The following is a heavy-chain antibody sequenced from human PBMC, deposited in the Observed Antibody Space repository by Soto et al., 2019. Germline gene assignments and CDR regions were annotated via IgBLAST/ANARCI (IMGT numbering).Heavy chain of an antibody. Sequence: CSWNRKHPGKGLEWMGSINYSGSTYYNPSLKSRVTISLDTSKNQFSLKLSAVTAADTAVYYCARLFVFVPDAMLRTSISGTTGVYWGKGTLVT. CDR2: INYSGST. V-gene: IGHV4-39*01. CDR3: ARLFVFVPDAMLRTSISGTTGVY. D-gene: IGHD1-20*01. J-gene: IGHJ4*02.